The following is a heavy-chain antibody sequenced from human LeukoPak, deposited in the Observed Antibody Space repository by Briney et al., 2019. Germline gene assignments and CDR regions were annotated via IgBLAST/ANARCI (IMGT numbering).Heavy chain of an antibody. V-gene: IGHV4-38-2*02. CDR1: GYSISSGYY. D-gene: IGHD2-15*01. Sequence: SETLSLTCTVSGYSISSGYYWGWIRQPPGKGLEWIGSIYHSGSTYYNPSLKSRVTISVDTSKNQFSLKLSSVTAADTAVHYCARVKDEVIDYWGQGTLVTVSS. CDR2: IYHSGST. J-gene: IGHJ4*02. CDR3: ARVKDEVIDY.